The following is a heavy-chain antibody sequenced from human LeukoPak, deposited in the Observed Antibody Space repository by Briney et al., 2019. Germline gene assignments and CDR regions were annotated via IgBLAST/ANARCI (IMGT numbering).Heavy chain of an antibody. Sequence: GGSLRLSCAASGFTFDDYAMHWVRQAPGKGLEWVSLISGDGGSTYYADSVKGRSTISRDNSKNSLYLQMNSLRTEDTALYYCAKGSIYGSYYYMDVWGKGTTVTVSS. V-gene: IGHV3-43*02. CDR1: GFTFDDYA. CDR3: AKGSIYGSYYYMDV. J-gene: IGHJ6*03. CDR2: ISGDGGST. D-gene: IGHD2/OR15-2a*01.